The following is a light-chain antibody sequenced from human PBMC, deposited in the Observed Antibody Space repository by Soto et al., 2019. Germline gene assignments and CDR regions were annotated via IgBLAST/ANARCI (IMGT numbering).Light chain of an antibody. Sequence: IVLTQSPGTLSLSPGESATLSCRASQSIRSSYVAWYPQKPGQAPRLLIYAASARATGLPARCSGSGSGTDFTLTISRLEPEDFAMYYCHCEDFCNSAVYSFGQGTKLEI. CDR2: AAS. V-gene: IGKV3-20*01. CDR1: QSIRSSY. CDR3: HCEDFCNSAVYS. J-gene: IGKJ2*01.